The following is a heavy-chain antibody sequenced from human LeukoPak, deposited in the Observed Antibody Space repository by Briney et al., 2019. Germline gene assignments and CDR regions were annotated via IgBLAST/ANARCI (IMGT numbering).Heavy chain of an antibody. Sequence: GRSLRLSCAASGFTFSSYAMHWVRQAPGKGLEWVAVISYDGSNKYYADSVKGRFTISRDNSKNTLYLQMNSLRAEDTAVYYCARVSAQIAYSSGWYKPYDYWGQGTLVTVSS. J-gene: IGHJ4*02. D-gene: IGHD6-19*01. V-gene: IGHV3-30-3*01. CDR1: GFTFSSYA. CDR3: ARVSAQIAYSSGWYKPYDY. CDR2: ISYDGSNK.